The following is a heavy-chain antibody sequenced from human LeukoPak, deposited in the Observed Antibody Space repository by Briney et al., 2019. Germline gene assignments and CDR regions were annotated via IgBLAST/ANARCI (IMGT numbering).Heavy chain of an antibody. CDR1: GFTFSSYA. D-gene: IGHD2-21*02. Sequence: GGSLRLSCAASGFTFSSYAMSWVRQAPGKGLEWVSAISGSGGSTYYADSVKGRFTISRDNSKNTLYLQMNSLRAEDTAVYYCAKDREYCGGDCPRPYFQHWGQSTLVTVSS. J-gene: IGHJ1*01. CDR2: ISGSGGST. CDR3: AKDREYCGGDCPRPYFQH. V-gene: IGHV3-23*01.